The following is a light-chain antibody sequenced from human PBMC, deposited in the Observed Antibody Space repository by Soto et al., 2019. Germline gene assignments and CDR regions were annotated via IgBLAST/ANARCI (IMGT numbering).Light chain of an antibody. Sequence: DIQMTQSPSSLSASVGDRVTITCQASQDISNYLNWYQQKPGKAPKLLIYDASNLETGVPSRFSGSGSGTDFTLTISSLQPEDFATYYCQQGNSLPFTFGPGTKVDIK. CDR3: QQGNSLPFT. V-gene: IGKV1-33*01. J-gene: IGKJ3*01. CDR2: DAS. CDR1: QDISNY.